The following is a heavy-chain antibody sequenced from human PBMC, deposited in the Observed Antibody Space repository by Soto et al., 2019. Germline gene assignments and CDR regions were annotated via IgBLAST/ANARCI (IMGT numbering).Heavy chain of an antibody. D-gene: IGHD2-2*01. CDR2: IYHSGST. CDR3: ARDTAQLLSRSDPFDI. J-gene: IGHJ3*02. Sequence: SETLSLTCAVSGGSISSSNWWSWVRQPPGKGLEWIGEIYHSGSTNYNPSLKSRVTISVDKSKNQFSLKLSSVTAADTAVYYCARDTAQLLSRSDPFDIWGQGTMVTVSS. CDR1: GGSISSSNW. V-gene: IGHV4-4*02.